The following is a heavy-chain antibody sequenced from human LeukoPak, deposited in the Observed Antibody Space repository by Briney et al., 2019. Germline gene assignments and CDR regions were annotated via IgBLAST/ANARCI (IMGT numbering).Heavy chain of an antibody. CDR3: ASRTRAVAGPNWYFDL. Sequence: PSETLSLTCTVSGGSISSYYWSWIRQPPGKSLEWIGYIYHSGSTYYNPSLKSRVTISVDRSKNQFSLKLSSVTAADTAVYYCASRTRAVAGPNWYFDLWGRGTLVTVSS. CDR2: IYHSGST. J-gene: IGHJ2*01. CDR1: GGSISSYY. D-gene: IGHD6-19*01. V-gene: IGHV4-59*04.